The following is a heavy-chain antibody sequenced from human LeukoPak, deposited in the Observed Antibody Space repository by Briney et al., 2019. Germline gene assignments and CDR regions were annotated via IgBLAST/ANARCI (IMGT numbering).Heavy chain of an antibody. CDR3: AKDSNWAFDY. V-gene: IGHV3-30*02. CDR2: ILKDGSDK. J-gene: IGHJ4*02. D-gene: IGHD7-27*01. CDR1: GFTFSRYG. Sequence: GGSLRLSCGASGFTFSRYGMHWVRQAPGKGLEWVTYILKDGSDKYYADSVKGRFTISRDSSKNMVYLQMTSLRAEDTALYYCAKDSNWAFDYWGQGTLVSVSS.